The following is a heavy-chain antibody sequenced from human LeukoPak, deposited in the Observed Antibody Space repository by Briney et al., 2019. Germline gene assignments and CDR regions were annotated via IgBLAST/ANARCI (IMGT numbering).Heavy chain of an antibody. CDR3: ARVAKFWELRSYYFDY. V-gene: IGHV3-48*03. D-gene: IGHD1-26*01. Sequence: PGGSLRLSCAASGFTFSSYEMNWVRQAPGKGLEWVSYISSSGSTIYYADSVKGRFTISRDNAKNSLYLQMNSLRAEDTAVYYCARVAKFWELRSYYFDYWGQGTLVTVSS. J-gene: IGHJ4*02. CDR1: GFTFSSYE. CDR2: ISSSGSTI.